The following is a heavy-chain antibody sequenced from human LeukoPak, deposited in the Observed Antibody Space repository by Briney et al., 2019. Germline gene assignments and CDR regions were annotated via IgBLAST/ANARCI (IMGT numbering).Heavy chain of an antibody. CDR1: GFTFSSYG. CDR2: IRYDGSNK. D-gene: IGHD1-14*01. J-gene: IGHJ4*02. CDR3: AKKPRLYYFDY. Sequence: SGGSLRLSCAASGFTFSSYGMHWVRQAPGKGLEWVAFIRYDGSNKYYADSVKGRFTISRDNSKNTLYLQMNSLRAEDTAVYYCAKKPRLYYFDYWGQGTLVTVSS. V-gene: IGHV3-30*02.